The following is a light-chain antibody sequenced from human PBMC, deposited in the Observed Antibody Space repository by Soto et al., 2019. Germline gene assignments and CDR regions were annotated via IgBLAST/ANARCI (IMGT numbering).Light chain of an antibody. CDR1: QSVGSY. Sequence: EIVLIQSPATLSLSPGERATLSCRASQSVGSYLAWYQHKPGQAPRLLISDASNRATGIPARFSGSGSETDFTLTISSLEPEDSAVYYCQQYSNWPLTFGGGTKVEIK. J-gene: IGKJ4*01. V-gene: IGKV3-11*01. CDR2: DAS. CDR3: QQYSNWPLT.